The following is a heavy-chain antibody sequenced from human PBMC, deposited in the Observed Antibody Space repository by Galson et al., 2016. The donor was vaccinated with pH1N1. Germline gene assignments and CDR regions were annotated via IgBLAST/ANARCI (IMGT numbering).Heavy chain of an antibody. D-gene: IGHD3/OR15-3a*01. CDR1: GGIFNNYG. V-gene: IGHV1-69*13. CDR3: ARGYREKLGTGTHYYYSRDD. J-gene: IGHJ6*02. CDR2: IIGVFGAT. Sequence: SVKVSCKASGGIFNNYGISWVRQAPGQGLEWMGGIIGVFGATKYAQKFQDRVTITAAESTSTVYMEMSGLRSEDTAIYYCARGYREKLGTGTHYYYSRDDWGPGTTVTVSS.